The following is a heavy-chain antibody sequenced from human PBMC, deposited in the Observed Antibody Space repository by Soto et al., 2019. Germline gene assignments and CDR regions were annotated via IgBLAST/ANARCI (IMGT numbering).Heavy chain of an antibody. CDR2: ISGSGGST. CDR1: GFTFSSYA. CDR3: AKGPSSGWYYFDY. J-gene: IGHJ4*02. Sequence: GGSLRLSCASSGFTFSSYAMTWVRQAPGKGLEWVSAISGSGGSTYYADSVKGRFTISRDNSYNTLYLQMNSLRAEDTAVYYCAKGPSSGWYYFDYWGQGTLVTVSS. V-gene: IGHV3-23*01. D-gene: IGHD6-19*01.